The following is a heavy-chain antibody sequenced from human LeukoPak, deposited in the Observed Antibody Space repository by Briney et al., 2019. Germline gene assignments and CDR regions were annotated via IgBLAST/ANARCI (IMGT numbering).Heavy chain of an antibody. CDR2: ISSSSSYI. CDR3: ARDPTLYSYDSSGYYDY. Sequence: GGSLRLSCAASGFTFSSYGMHWVRQAPGKGLEWVSSISSSSSYIYYADSVKGRFTISRDNAKNSLYLQMNSLRAEDTAVYYCARDPTLYSYDSSGYYDYWGQGTLVTVSS. D-gene: IGHD3-22*01. CDR1: GFTFSSYG. J-gene: IGHJ4*02. V-gene: IGHV3-21*01.